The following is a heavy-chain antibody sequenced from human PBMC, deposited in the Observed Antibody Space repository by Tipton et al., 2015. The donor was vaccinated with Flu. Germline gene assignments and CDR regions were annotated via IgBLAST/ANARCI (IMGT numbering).Heavy chain of an antibody. V-gene: IGHV4-61*02. D-gene: IGHD6-19*01. CDR1: GDSISTGSHY. J-gene: IGHJ4*02. CDR3: ARGQGNSGWRYFDY. CDR2: IYTSGST. Sequence: TLSLTCNVSGDSISTGSHYWNWIRQPAGKGLEWIGRIYTSGSTTYNPSLKSRVTISIDTSKNQFSLKLSSMTAADTAVYYCARGQGNSGWRYFDYWGQGTLVTVSS.